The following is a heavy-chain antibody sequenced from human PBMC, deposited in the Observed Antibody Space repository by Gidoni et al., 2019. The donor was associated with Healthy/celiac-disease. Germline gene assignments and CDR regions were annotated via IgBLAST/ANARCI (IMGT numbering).Heavy chain of an antibody. V-gene: IGHV3-15*01. CDR2: IKSKTDGGTT. CDR3: TTFAPFEAEDYYYGMDV. Sequence: EVQLVESGGGLVKPGGSLRPSCAASGFPFSNAWMSWVRQAPGKGLEWVGRIKSKTDGGTTDYAAPVKGRFTISRDDSKNTLYLQMNSLKTEDTAVYYCTTFAPFEAEDYYYGMDVWGQGTTVTVSS. D-gene: IGHD3-10*01. CDR1: GFPFSNAW. J-gene: IGHJ6*02.